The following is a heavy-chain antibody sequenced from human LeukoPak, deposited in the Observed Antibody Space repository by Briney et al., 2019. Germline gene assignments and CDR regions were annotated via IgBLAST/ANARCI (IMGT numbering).Heavy chain of an antibody. V-gene: IGHV3-23*01. CDR3: AKDRAGAN. CDR2: ISGSGNVT. Sequence: GGSLRLSCVGSGFTFAKYAMTWVREAPGKGLEWVSVISGSGNVTYYAESVKGRFTISRDNSKRTLYLQMESLRADDTAIYYCAKDRAGANWGQGTLVLVSS. J-gene: IGHJ4*02. CDR1: GFTFAKYA.